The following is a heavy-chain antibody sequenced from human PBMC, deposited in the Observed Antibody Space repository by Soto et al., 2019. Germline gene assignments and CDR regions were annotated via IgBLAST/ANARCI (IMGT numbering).Heavy chain of an antibody. CDR1: GFTFSSYA. J-gene: IGHJ4*02. D-gene: IGHD3-22*01. Sequence: QVQLVESGGGVVQPGRSLRLSCAASGFTFSSYAMHWVRQAPGKGLEWVAVISYDGSNKYYADSVKGRFTISRDNSKNTLYLQMNSLRAEDTAVYYCARQNDSSGYKEQESFDYWGQGTLVTVSS. V-gene: IGHV3-30-3*01. CDR2: ISYDGSNK. CDR3: ARQNDSSGYKEQESFDY.